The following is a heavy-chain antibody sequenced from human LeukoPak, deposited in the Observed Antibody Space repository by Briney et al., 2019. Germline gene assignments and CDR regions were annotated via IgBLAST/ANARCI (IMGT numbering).Heavy chain of an antibody. Sequence: GESLRLSCAASGFTFCSYWRHWVRQAPGKGLVWVSRIKSDGSSTSYADSVKGRFTISRDNAKNTVYLQMNSLRAEDTSVYYCATSHTFDYWGQGNRVTVSS. CDR2: IKSDGSST. V-gene: IGHV3-74*01. CDR1: GFTFCSYW. J-gene: IGHJ4*02. CDR3: ATSHTFDY.